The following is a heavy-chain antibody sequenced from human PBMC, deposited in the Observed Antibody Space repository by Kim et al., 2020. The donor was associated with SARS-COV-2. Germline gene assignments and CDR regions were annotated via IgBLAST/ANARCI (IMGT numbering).Heavy chain of an antibody. J-gene: IGHJ4*02. CDR3: AKDTRVSDGIDY. V-gene: IGHV3-23*01. Sequence: YYADSVKGRFTISRDNSENTLYLQMNSLRAEDTAVYYCAKDTRVSDGIDYWGQGTLVTVSS.